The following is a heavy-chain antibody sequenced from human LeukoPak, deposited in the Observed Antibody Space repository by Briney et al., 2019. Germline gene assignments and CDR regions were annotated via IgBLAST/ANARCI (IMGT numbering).Heavy chain of an antibody. CDR3: ARASSVYPRYYFDY. CDR1: GGSIRSYY. J-gene: IGHJ4*02. V-gene: IGHV4-59*01. D-gene: IGHD3-3*01. Sequence: PSETLSLTCTVSGGSIRSYYWSWIRQPPGKGLEWIGYIYYSGSTNYNPSLKSRVTISEDTSKNEFSLRLTSVTAADTAVYYCARASSVYPRYYFDYWGQGTLVTVSS. CDR2: IYYSGST.